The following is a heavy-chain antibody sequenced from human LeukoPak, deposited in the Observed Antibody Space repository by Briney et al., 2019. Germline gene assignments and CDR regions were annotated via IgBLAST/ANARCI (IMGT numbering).Heavy chain of an antibody. V-gene: IGHV3-20*04. Sequence: GVSLRLSCAASGFTFDDYGMSWVRQAPGKGLEWVSGINWNGGSTGYIDSVKGRFIISRDNAKTSLYLQMNSLRAEDTAFYYCARVGAQTGYYFDNWGQGTLVTVS. CDR1: GFTFDDYG. D-gene: IGHD1-26*01. J-gene: IGHJ4*02. CDR2: INWNGGST. CDR3: ARVGAQTGYYFDN.